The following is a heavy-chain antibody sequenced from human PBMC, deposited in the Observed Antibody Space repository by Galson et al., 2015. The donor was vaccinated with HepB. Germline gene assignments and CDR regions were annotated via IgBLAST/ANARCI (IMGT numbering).Heavy chain of an antibody. V-gene: IGHV4-30-2*01. D-gene: IGHD3-22*01. J-gene: IGHJ4*02. Sequence: TLSLTCVFSGDSINIGGYSWSWIRQPPGQGLEWIGYISRSGSAHYNPSLLSRVTLSIDGSKNQFSLKLNHVTAADTAVYFCARTPRFYDSRGYHERNYYFDSWGQGTLVTVSS. CDR1: GDSINIGGYS. CDR3: ARTPRFYDSRGYHERNYYFDS. CDR2: ISRSGSA.